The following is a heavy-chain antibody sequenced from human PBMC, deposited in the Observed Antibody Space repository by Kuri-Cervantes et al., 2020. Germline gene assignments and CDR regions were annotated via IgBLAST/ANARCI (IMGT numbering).Heavy chain of an antibody. CDR1: GGSISSYY. Sequence: SETLSLTCTVSGGSISSYYWSWIRQPPGKGLEWIGYIYYSGSTKYNPSLKSRVTISVDTSKNQFSLKLSSVTAADTAVYYCARGRQWPRRGYYFDYWGQGTLVTVSS. V-gene: IGHV4-59*12. CDR3: ARGRQWPRRGYYFDY. D-gene: IGHD6-19*01. CDR2: IYYSGST. J-gene: IGHJ4*02.